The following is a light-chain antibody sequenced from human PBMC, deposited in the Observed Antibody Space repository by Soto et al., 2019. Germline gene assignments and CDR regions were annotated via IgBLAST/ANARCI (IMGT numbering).Light chain of an antibody. CDR1: QSVSSNY. J-gene: IGKJ1*01. CDR2: GVS. CDR3: KQYSSSPRT. V-gene: IGKV3-20*01. Sequence: EIVLTQSPGTLSLSPGERATLSCRASQSVSSNYLAWYQQKPGQTPRVLIYGVSIRATGIPDRFSGSGSGTDFTLTISRLEPEDFAVYYCKQYSSSPRTFGQGTKVEIK.